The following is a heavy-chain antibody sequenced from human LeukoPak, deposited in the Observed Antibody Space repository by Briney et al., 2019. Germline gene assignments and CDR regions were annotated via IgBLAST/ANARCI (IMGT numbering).Heavy chain of an antibody. CDR2: INHSGST. V-gene: IGHV4-38-2*02. Sequence: SETLSLTCTVSGYSISSGYYWSWIRQPPGKGLEWIGEINHSGSTNYNPSLKSRVTISVDTSKNQFSLKLSSVTAADTAVYYCARAPRARITMVRGAQPVRFDPWGQGTLVTVSS. CDR3: ARAPRARITMVRGAQPVRFDP. CDR1: GYSISSGYY. J-gene: IGHJ5*02. D-gene: IGHD3-10*01.